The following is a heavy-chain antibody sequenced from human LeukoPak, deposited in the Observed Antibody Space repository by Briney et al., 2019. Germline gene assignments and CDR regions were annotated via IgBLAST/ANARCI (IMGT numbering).Heavy chain of an antibody. J-gene: IGHJ4*02. CDR1: GFTFSTYG. V-gene: IGHV3-23*01. Sequence: PGGSLRLSCAASGFTFSTYGMGWVRQAPGKGLEWVSTLSDSGVNTHYADSVKGRFTISRDNSKSTLYLQMNSLRVEDTAVYYCAKEGGGNSLFDSWGQGTLVSVSS. D-gene: IGHD2/OR15-2a*01. CDR3: AKEGGGNSLFDS. CDR2: LSDSGVNT.